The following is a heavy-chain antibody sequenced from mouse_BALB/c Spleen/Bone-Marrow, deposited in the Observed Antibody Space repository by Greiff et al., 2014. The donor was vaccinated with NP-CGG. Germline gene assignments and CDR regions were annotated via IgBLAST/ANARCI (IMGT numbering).Heavy chain of an antibody. Sequence: VQLQQSGAELVKPGASVKLSCTASGFNIKDTYMHWVKQRPEQGLEWIGRIDPANGYTKFDPKFQGKATITADTSSNTAYLQXXXXXXXXTVVYYCARGTTVVSYYAMDYWGQGTSVTVSS. V-gene: IGHV14-3*02. CDR1: GFNIKDTY. D-gene: IGHD1-1*01. CDR2: IDPANGYT. CDR3: ARGTTVVSYYAMDY. J-gene: IGHJ4*01.